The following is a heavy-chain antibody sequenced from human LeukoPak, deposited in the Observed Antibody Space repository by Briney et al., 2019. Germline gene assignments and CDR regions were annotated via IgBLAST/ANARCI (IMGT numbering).Heavy chain of an antibody. D-gene: IGHD2-2*01. J-gene: IGHJ6*03. CDR3: AYIGYCSSTSCWAPMDV. CDR1: GFTFSSYV. Sequence: GGSLRLSCAASGFTFSSYVMHWVRQAPGKGLEWVAIISYDGSNEYYADSVKGRFTISRDNSKNTLYLQMNSLRAADTAVYYCAYIGYCSSTSCWAPMDVWGKGTTVTISS. V-gene: IGHV3-30*04. CDR2: ISYDGSNE.